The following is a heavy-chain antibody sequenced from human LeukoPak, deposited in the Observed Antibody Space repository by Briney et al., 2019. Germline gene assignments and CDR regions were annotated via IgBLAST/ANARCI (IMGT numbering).Heavy chain of an antibody. V-gene: IGHV4-59*08. CDR2: IYYSGST. CDR3: ARLGGITGLIGKGWFDP. D-gene: IGHD1-20*01. J-gene: IGHJ5*02. Sequence: SETLSLTCTVSGGSISSYYWSWIRQPPGKGLEWIGYIYYSGSTNYNPSLKSRVTISVDTSKNQFSLKLSSVTAADTAVYYCARLGGITGLIGKGWFDPWGQGTLVTVSS. CDR1: GGSISSYY.